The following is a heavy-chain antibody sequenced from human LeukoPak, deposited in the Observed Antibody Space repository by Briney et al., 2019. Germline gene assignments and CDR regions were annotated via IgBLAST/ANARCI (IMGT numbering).Heavy chain of an antibody. CDR1: GFTFSGYW. CDR2: IRQDGSEK. V-gene: IGHV3-7*01. Sequence: GGSLRLSCAASGFTFSGYWMSWVRQAPGKGLEWVANIRQDGSEKYYVDSVKGRFTISRDNAKNSQYLQMTSLRAEDTAVYYCGTYNHDSSGYPGGYFDYWGQGTLVTVSS. CDR3: GTYNHDSSGYPGGYFDY. J-gene: IGHJ4*02. D-gene: IGHD3-22*01.